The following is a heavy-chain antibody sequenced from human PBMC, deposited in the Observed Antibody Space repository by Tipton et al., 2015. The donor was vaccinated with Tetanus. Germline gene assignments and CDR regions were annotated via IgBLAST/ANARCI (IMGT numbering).Heavy chain of an antibody. CDR2: ISSTTSYI. Sequence: SLRLSCAASKFSFSRYTMNWVRQAPGRGLEWVSSISSTTSYIYYSDSVKGRFTISRDNAKNSLYLQMNSLTADDTAVYFCASGSSLDYWGQGTLVTVSS. D-gene: IGHD6-6*01. J-gene: IGHJ4*02. CDR1: KFSFSRYT. V-gene: IGHV3-21*01. CDR3: ASGSSLDY.